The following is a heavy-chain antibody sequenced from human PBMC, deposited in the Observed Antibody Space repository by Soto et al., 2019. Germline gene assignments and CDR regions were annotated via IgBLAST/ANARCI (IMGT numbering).Heavy chain of an antibody. D-gene: IGHD6-25*01. CDR1: GFTFSLFA. CDR3: ATRGIEAENTGRGRGYFPY. CDR2: TTFDGSTK. V-gene: IGHV3-30*09. J-gene: IGHJ4*02. Sequence: QVKLVESGGGVVQPGRALRLSCAASGFTFSLFAIHWVRQAPGKGLEWVALTTFDGSTKYYADSVKGRFAISRDNSRNTVYLQMNSLRPEATAVYYCATRGIEAENTGRGRGYFPYWGQGTLVTVSS.